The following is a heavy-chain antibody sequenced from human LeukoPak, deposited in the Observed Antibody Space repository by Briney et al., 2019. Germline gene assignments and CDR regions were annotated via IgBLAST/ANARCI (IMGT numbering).Heavy chain of an antibody. D-gene: IGHD6-19*01. J-gene: IGHJ6*02. Sequence: GGSLRLSCAASGFTFSSYGMHWVRQAPGKGLEWVAVISYDGSNKYYADSVKGRFTISRDNSKNTLYLQMNSLRAEDTAVYYCASIAVAGLYYYYGMDVWGQGTTVTVSS. V-gene: IGHV3-30*03. CDR1: GFTFSSYG. CDR2: ISYDGSNK. CDR3: ASIAVAGLYYYYGMDV.